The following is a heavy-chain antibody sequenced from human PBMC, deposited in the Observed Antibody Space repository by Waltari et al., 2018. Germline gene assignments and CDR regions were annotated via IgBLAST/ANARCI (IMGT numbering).Heavy chain of an antibody. CDR3: AKVPVYSSTLDH. V-gene: IGHV3-23*01. CDR1: GFPGRRYT. CDR2: ITSSGDT. D-gene: IGHD4-4*01. J-gene: IGHJ4*02. Sequence: QLSESGGGVVHLGGSLSLSGAASGFPGRRYTMTVVRQVPGKGLEWVSSITSSGDTYYADSVKGRFAISRDNSKNTLYLQMTSLRAEDTALYFCAKVPVYSSTLDHWGQGALVTVSS.